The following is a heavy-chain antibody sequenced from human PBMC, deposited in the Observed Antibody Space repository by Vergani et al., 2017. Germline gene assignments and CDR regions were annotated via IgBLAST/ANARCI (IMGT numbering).Heavy chain of an antibody. V-gene: IGHV1-2*06. J-gene: IGHJ4*02. CDR1: GNRFTAYS. D-gene: IGHD1-14*01. CDR3: ATNDRARQPPGGY. Sequence: QVQLVQSGAEVKRPGASVKVSCKASGNRFTAYSMHWVREAPGQGLEWMGRINLNNGDTQHAPKFQGRVTMTRDTSISTGYRELNSLRSDDTAVYYCATNDRARQPPGGYWGQGSLVTVSS. CDR2: INLNNGDT.